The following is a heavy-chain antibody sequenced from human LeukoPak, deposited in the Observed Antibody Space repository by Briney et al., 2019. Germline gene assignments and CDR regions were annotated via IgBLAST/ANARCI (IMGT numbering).Heavy chain of an antibody. V-gene: IGHV4-59*01. J-gene: IGHJ3*02. CDR3: ARDRPTMWVGAMNAFDI. CDR2: IYYSGST. CDR1: GGSLSSYY. Sequence: SETLSLTCTVSGGSLSSYYWSWLRQPPGKGLEWIGYIYYSGSTNYNPSLKSRVTISVDTSKNQFSLKLSSVTAADTAVYYCARDRPTMWVGAMNAFDIWGQGTMVTVSS. D-gene: IGHD1-26*01.